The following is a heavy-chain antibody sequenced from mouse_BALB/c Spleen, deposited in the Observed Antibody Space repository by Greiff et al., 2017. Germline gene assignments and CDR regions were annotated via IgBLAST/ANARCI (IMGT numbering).Heavy chain of an antibody. V-gene: IGHV5-6-2*01. CDR3: ARQGGDGNYVPFAY. Sequence: EVKLMESGGGLVKLGGSLKLSCAASGFTFSSYYMSWVRQTPEKRLELVAAINSNGGSTYYPDTVKGRFTISRDNAKNTLYLQMSSLKSEDTALYYCARQGGDGNYVPFAYWGQGTLVTVSA. CDR1: GFTFSSYY. CDR2: INSNGGST. D-gene: IGHD2-1*01. J-gene: IGHJ3*01.